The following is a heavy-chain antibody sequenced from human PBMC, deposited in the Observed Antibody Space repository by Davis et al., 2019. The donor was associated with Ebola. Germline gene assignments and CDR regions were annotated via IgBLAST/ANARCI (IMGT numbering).Heavy chain of an antibody. D-gene: IGHD4-17*01. CDR1: GGSISSGGYY. V-gene: IGHV4-31*03. Sequence: PSETLSLTCTVSGGSISSGGYYWSWIRQHPGKGLEWIGYIYYSGNTYYNPSLKSRVTISLDTSKSQFSLRLSSVTAADTAVYYCARGVYGAYFDYWGQGTLVTVSS. J-gene: IGHJ4*02. CDR2: IYYSGNT. CDR3: ARGVYGAYFDY.